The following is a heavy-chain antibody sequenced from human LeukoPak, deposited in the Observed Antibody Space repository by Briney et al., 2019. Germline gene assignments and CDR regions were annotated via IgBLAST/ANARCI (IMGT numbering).Heavy chain of an antibody. J-gene: IGHJ4*02. CDR3: AKDSRYFDWLFFDY. Sequence: GGSLRLSCAASGFTFSSYGMHWVRPAPGKGLEWVAFIRYDGSNKYYADSVKGRFTISRDNSKNTLYLQMNSLRAEDTAVYYCAKDSRYFDWLFFDYWGQGTLVTVSS. CDR2: IRYDGSNK. D-gene: IGHD3-9*01. CDR1: GFTFSSYG. V-gene: IGHV3-30*02.